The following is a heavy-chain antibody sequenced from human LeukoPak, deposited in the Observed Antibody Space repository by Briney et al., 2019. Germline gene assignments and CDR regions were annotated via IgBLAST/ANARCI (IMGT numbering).Heavy chain of an antibody. V-gene: IGHV4-4*07. D-gene: IGHD4-17*01. CDR2: IYPSVST. CDR1: GGSINNYY. J-gene: IGHJ3*02. CDR3: ARDLGGDYAFDAFDI. Sequence: PSETLTLTCIVSGGSINNYYWSWLRQPAGKGLEWIGRIYPSVSTVYNPSLKSRISMSIDTSKNQISLKLTSVTAADTAVYYCARDLGGDYAFDAFDIWGQGTMVTVSS.